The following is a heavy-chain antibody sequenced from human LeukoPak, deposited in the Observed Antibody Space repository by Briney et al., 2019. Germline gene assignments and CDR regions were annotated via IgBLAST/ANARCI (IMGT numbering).Heavy chain of an antibody. CDR3: ARGSRGGYDLVRVDY. Sequence: ASVTVFCKASVYTFTGYYMPWVRLAPAPGKEWMGGINPNSGGTNYAQKFQGRVTMTKDTSISTAYMELSRLRSDDTAVYYCARGSRGGYDLVRVDYWGQGTLVTVSS. V-gene: IGHV1-2*02. CDR2: INPNSGGT. CDR1: VYTFTGYY. D-gene: IGHD5-12*01. J-gene: IGHJ4*02.